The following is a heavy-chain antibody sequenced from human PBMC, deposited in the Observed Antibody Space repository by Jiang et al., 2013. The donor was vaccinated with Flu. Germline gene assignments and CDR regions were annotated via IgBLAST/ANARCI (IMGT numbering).Heavy chain of an antibody. V-gene: IGHV1-3*01. Sequence: GAEVKKPGASVKVSCKASGYTFTSYAMHWVRQAPGQRLEWMGWINAGNGNTKYSQKFQGRVTITRDTSASTAYMELSSLRSEDTAVYYCARDRGGSGLLGYFDYWGQGTLVTVSS. CDR2: INAGNGNT. J-gene: IGHJ4*02. CDR1: GYTFTSYA. CDR3: ARDRGGSGLLGYFDY. D-gene: IGHD3-10*01.